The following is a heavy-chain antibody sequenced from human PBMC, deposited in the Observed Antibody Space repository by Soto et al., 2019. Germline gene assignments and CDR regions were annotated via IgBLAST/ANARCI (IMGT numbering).Heavy chain of an antibody. Sequence: SVKVSCKASGGTFSSYAISWVRQAPGQGLEWMGGIIPIFGTANYAQKFQGRVTITADESTSTAYMELSSLRSEDTAVYYCARDLKQLVPSIGYYGMDVWGQGTTVTVSS. V-gene: IGHV1-69*13. J-gene: IGHJ6*02. CDR1: GGTFSSYA. D-gene: IGHD6-13*01. CDR3: ARDLKQLVPSIGYYGMDV. CDR2: IIPIFGTA.